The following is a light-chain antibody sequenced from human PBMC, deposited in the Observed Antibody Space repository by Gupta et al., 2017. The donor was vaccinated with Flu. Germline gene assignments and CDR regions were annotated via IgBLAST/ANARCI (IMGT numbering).Light chain of an antibody. CDR2: DAS. CDR1: QSVGSY. V-gene: IGKV3-11*01. CDR3: QQRSVWPPA. J-gene: IGKJ1*01. Sequence: PATLSLSPGERATLPCWASQSVGSYLAWYQQKPGQAPRLLIYDASNRATGIPARFSGSGSGTDFTLTISSLEPEDFAVYYCQQRSVWPPAFGQGTKVEIK.